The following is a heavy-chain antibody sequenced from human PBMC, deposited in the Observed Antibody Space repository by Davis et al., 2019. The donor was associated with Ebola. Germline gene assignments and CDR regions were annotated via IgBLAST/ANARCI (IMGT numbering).Heavy chain of an antibody. CDR2: ITNNGGST. D-gene: IGHD6-19*01. J-gene: IGHJ4*02. CDR3: ARGPPSSGWYFDY. CDR1: GFMFSSYA. V-gene: IGHV3-64*02. Sequence: GGSLRLSCSVSGFMFSSYAMHWVRQAPGKGLQYVSGITNNGGSTYYADSVKGRFIISRDNSKNTLYLQMGSLRAEDMAVYYCARGPPSSGWYFDYWGQGTLVTVSS.